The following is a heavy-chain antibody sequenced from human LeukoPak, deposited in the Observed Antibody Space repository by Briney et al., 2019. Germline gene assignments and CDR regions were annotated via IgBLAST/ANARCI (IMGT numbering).Heavy chain of an antibody. J-gene: IGHJ4*02. CDR3: ARERVLGY. V-gene: IGHV1-46*01. CDR1: GYTFTNYY. CDR2: INPSRDST. Sequence: ASVKVSCKAAGYTFTNYYMHWVRQAPGQGLEWMGIINPSRDSTSYAQKFQGRVTMTRDTSTSTVYMELSSLRSEDTAVYYCARERVLGYWGQGTLVTVSS.